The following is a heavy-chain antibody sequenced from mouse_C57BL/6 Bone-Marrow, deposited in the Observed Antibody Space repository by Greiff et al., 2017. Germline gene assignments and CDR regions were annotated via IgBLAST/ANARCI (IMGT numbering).Heavy chain of an antibody. Sequence: QVQLQQPGAGLVMPGASVKLSCKASGYTFTSYWMHWVKQRPGQGLEWIGEIDPSDSYTNYNHKFKGKSTFTVDKSSSTAYMQLSSLPSEDSAVYYGARDGYDGAWFAYWGQGTLVTVSA. V-gene: IGHV1-69*01. CDR1: GYTFTSYW. CDR3: ARDGYDGAWFAY. J-gene: IGHJ3*01. CDR2: IDPSDSYT. D-gene: IGHD2-2*01.